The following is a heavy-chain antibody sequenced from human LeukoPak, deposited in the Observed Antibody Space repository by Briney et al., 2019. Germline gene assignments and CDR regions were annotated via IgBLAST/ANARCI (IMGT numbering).Heavy chain of an antibody. J-gene: IGHJ6*02. CDR2: INHSGST. Sequence: SETLSLACAVCGGSFSGYYWSWIRQPPGKGLEWIGEINHSGSTNYNPSLKSRVTISVDTSKNQFSLKLSSVTAADTAVYYCARAEASHYGMDVWGQGTTVTVSS. CDR3: ARAEASHYGMDV. CDR1: GGSFSGYY. V-gene: IGHV4-34*01.